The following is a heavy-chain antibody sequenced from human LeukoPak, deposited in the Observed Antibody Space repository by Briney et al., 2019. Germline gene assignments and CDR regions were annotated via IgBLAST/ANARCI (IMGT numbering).Heavy chain of an antibody. V-gene: IGHV4-30-4*08. D-gene: IGHD6-6*01. CDR2: IYYSGST. CDR3: ARHGDSSSSDDY. J-gene: IGHJ4*02. CDR1: GGSISRGDYY. Sequence: SETLSLTCTVSGGSISRGDYYWSWIRQPPGKGLEWIGYIYYSGSTYYNPSLKSRVTISVDTSKNQFSLKLSSVTAADTAVYYCARHGDSSSSDDYWGQGTLVTVSS.